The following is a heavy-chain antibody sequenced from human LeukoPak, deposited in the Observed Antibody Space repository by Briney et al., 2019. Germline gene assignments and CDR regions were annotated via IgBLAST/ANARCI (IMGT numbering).Heavy chain of an antibody. CDR3: ARRRYSSYYYYYGMDV. CDR1: GYSFTSYW. J-gene: IGHJ6*02. V-gene: IGHV5-51*01. Sequence: GESLKISCKGSGYSFTSYWIGWVRQLPGKGLEWMGIIYPGDSDTRYSPSFQGHVTISADKSISTAYLQWSSLKASDTAMYYCARRRYSSYYYYYGMDVWGQGTTVTVSS. D-gene: IGHD5-18*01. CDR2: IYPGDSDT.